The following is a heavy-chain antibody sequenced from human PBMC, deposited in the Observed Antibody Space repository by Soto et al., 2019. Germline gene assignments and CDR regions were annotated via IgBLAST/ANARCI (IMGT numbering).Heavy chain of an antibody. Sequence: EVQLLESGGGLVQPGGSLRLSCAASGFTFSSYAMSWVRQAPGKGLEWVSAISGSGGSTYYADSVKGRFTISRDNSKNTLYLQMNSLRAEDTAVYYCAKEGPGLMARHSGYGMDVWGQGTTVTVSS. CDR2: ISGSGGST. CDR1: GFTFSSYA. D-gene: IGHD3-10*01. V-gene: IGHV3-23*01. J-gene: IGHJ6*02. CDR3: AKEGPGLMARHSGYGMDV.